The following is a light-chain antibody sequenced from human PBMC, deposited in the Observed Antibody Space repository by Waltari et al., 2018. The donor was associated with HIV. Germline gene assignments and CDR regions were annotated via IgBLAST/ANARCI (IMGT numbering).Light chain of an antibody. CDR3: SSYAGSNDWI. CDR2: EVS. V-gene: IGLV2-8*01. J-gene: IGLJ2*01. Sequence: QSALTQPPSASGSPGQSVTISCTGTSSDVGGYNFVSWYQQHPGKAPKLMIYEVSKRPSGVPDRFPGSQSGNTASLTVSGLQAEDEADYYCSSYAGSNDWIFGGGTKLTVL. CDR1: SSDVGGYNF.